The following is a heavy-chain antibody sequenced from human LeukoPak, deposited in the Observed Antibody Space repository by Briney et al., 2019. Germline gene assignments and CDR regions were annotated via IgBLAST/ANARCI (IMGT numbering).Heavy chain of an antibody. J-gene: IGHJ4*02. CDR1: GGSFSGYY. V-gene: IGHV4-34*01. D-gene: IGHD6-6*01. CDR2: INHSGST. Sequence: PSETLSLTCAVYGGSFSGYYWSWIRQPPGKGLEWIGEINHSGSTNYNPSLKSRVTISVDTSKNQFSLKLSSVTAADTAVYYCARRRGGIAARPFWELDYWGQGTLATVSS. CDR3: ARRRGGIAARPFWELDY.